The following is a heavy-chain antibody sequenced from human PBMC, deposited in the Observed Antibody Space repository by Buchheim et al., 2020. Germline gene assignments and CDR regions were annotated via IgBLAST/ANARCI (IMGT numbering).Heavy chain of an antibody. V-gene: IGHV3-23*01. D-gene: IGHD3-3*01. CDR1: GFTFSSYA. CDR2: ISGSGGST. CDR3: AKYTVGLLEWLLPEVRFDY. J-gene: IGHJ4*02. Sequence: EVQLLESGGGLVQPGGSLRLSCAASGFTFSSYAMSWVRQAPGKGLEWVSAISGSGGSTYYADSVKGRFTISRDNSKHTLYLQMNSLRAEDTAVYYCAKYTVGLLEWLLPEVRFDYWGQGTL.